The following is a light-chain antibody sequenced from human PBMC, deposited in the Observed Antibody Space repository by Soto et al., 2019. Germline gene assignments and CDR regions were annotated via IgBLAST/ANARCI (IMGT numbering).Light chain of an antibody. V-gene: IGKV3-11*01. CDR3: HQRSNWPLT. J-gene: IGKJ4*01. CDR1: QSISSQ. Sequence: EIVLTQSPATLSLSPGERATLSCRASQSISSQLAWYQQKPGQAPRLLIHDASNRATGIPARFSGSGSSTDFTLTISSLEPEDFAVYFCHQRSNWPLTFGGGTKVEIK. CDR2: DAS.